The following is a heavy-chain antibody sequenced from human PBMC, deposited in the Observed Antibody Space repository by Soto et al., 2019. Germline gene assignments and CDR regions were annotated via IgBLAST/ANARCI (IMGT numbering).Heavy chain of an antibody. CDR1: GFTFSSYA. CDR3: AKAPYYYDSSGYDY. V-gene: IGHV3-23*01. D-gene: IGHD3-22*01. CDR2: ISGSGGST. J-gene: IGHJ4*02. Sequence: GSLRLSCAASGFTFSSYAMSWVRQAPGKGLEWVSAISGSGGSTYYADSVKGRFTISRDNSKNTLYLQMNSLRAEDTAVYYCAKAPYYYDSSGYDYWGQGTLVTVSS.